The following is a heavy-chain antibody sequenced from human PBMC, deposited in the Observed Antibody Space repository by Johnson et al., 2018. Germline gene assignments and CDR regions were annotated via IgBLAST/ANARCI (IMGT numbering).Heavy chain of an antibody. CDR1: GFSVSSNY. CDR3: AKERGMSYYEALVGLDAFDI. Sequence: VQLVQSGVGLVQPGGSLRLSCAASGFSVSSNYMSWVRQAPGKGLEWVSAISGSGGSTYYADSVKGRFTISRDNSKNTLYPQMNSLRAEDTAVYYCAKERGMSYYEALVGLDAFDIWGQGTMVTVSS. CDR2: ISGSGGST. J-gene: IGHJ3*02. V-gene: IGHV3-23*04. D-gene: IGHD3-22*01.